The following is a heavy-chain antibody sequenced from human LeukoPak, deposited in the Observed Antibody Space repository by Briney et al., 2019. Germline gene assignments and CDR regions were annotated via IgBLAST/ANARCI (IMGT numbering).Heavy chain of an antibody. V-gene: IGHV3-23*01. D-gene: IGHD4-17*01. J-gene: IGHJ4*02. CDR2: ITSDGAT. CDR1: GLSVTSNA. Sequence: GGSLRLSCAPSGLSVTSNATNWVRQAPGKGLEWVSAITSDGATLCGGSVKGRFAISRDNSRNTLYLQMNNLRAEDTALYYCATLYHDHGAYWGQGTLVTVSS. CDR3: ATLYHDHGAY.